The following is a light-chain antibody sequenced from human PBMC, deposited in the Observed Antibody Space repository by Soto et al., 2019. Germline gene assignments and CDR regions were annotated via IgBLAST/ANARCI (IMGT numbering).Light chain of an antibody. J-gene: IGKJ3*01. CDR1: QSISSY. Sequence: DIQMTQSPSSLSASVGDRVTITCGASQSISSYVNWYQQKPGKDPKLLSYAASSLQSGVPSRFSGSGAGTDFTLTISSLQPEDFATYYCQQSYSTPFTFGPGTKVDIK. CDR3: QQSYSTPFT. CDR2: AAS. V-gene: IGKV1-39*01.